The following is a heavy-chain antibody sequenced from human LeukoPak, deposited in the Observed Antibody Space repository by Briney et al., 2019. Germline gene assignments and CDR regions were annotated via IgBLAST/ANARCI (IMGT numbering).Heavy chain of an antibody. Sequence: SETLSLTCTVSGGSISSSNYFWSWIRQPPGQEFEWIASINYGGTTYYNPSLKSRVTISVDTSKNQFSLRLTSVTAADTAVYLCARYVVYGSGKYYFDYWGQGSLVSVSS. CDR1: GGSISSSNYF. CDR2: INYGGTT. D-gene: IGHD3-10*01. V-gene: IGHV4-39*01. J-gene: IGHJ4*02. CDR3: ARYVVYGSGKYYFDY.